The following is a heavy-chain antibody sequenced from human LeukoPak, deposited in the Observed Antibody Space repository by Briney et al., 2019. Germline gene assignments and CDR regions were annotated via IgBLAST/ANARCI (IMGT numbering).Heavy chain of an antibody. Sequence: ASVKVSCKASGYTFNTFAIHWVRQAPGQRLEWMGWINTDNGNTKYSQKFQGRVTITRDTSASTGYMELSSLRSEDTAVYYCARRYDILTGRVLDYWGQGTLVTVSP. V-gene: IGHV1-3*04. J-gene: IGHJ4*02. CDR3: ARRYDILTGRVLDY. D-gene: IGHD3-9*01. CDR1: GYTFNTFA. CDR2: INTDNGNT.